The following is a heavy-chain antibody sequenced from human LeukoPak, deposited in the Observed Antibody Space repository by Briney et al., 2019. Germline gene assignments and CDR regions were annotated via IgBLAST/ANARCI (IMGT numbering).Heavy chain of an antibody. CDR1: GYIFTNYW. V-gene: IGHV5-51*01. D-gene: IGHD3-10*01. Sequence: GESLKISCKGSGYIFTNYWIGWVRQMPGKGLEWMGIIYPGDSDTRYSRSFQGQVTISADKSITTAYLQWNSLKASDSAMYYCVRKDRASYHVDYWGQGTLVTVSS. J-gene: IGHJ4*02. CDR3: VRKDRASYHVDY. CDR2: IYPGDSDT.